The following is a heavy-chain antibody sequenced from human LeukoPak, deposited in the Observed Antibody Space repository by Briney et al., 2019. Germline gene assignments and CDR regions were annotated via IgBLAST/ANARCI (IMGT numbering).Heavy chain of an antibody. J-gene: IGHJ4*02. CDR1: GYTFTSYG. CDR2: FDPEDGET. D-gene: IGHD3-16*01. V-gene: IGHV1-24*01. Sequence: ASVKVSCKASGYTFTSYGISWVRQAPGQGLEWMGGFDPEDGETIYAQKFQGRVTMAEDTSTDTAYMELSSLRSEDTAVYYCARGEGGGFGYWGQGTLVTVSS. CDR3: ARGEGGGFGY.